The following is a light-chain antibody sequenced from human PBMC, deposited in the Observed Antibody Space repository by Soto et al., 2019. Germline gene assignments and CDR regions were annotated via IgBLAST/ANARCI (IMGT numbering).Light chain of an antibody. J-gene: IGKJ3*01. CDR1: QSVSSS. V-gene: IGKV3-11*01. CDR2: DAS. CDR3: QQRSNWPPPFT. Sequence: EIVLTQSPATLSLSPGERATLSCRASQSVSSSLAWYQQKPGQAPRLLIYDASNRATGIPARFSGSGSGTDFTRTISSLEPEDFSVYYCQQRSNWPPPFTFGPGTKVDIK.